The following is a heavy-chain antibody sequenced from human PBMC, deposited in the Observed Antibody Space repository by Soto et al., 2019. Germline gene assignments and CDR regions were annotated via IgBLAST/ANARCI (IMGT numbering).Heavy chain of an antibody. V-gene: IGHV3-11*01. CDR1: EFTFSNYA. Sequence: GGSLRLSCAASEFTFSNYAMSWIRQAPGKGLEWVSYISSSGSTIYYADSVKGRFTISRDNAKNSLYLQMNSLRAEDTAVYYCARDRYYDSSGYYYGYWGQGTLVTVSS. D-gene: IGHD3-22*01. J-gene: IGHJ4*02. CDR2: ISSSGSTI. CDR3: ARDRYYDSSGYYYGY.